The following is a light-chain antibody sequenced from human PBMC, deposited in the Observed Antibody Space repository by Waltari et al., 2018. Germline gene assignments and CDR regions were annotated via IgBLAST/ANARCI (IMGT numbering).Light chain of an antibody. CDR1: SSDIGSYNY. V-gene: IGLV2-14*03. CDR3: SSYSSGSTLYVL. Sequence: QSALTQPASVSASPGQSITISCTGTSSDIGSYNYVSWFQQHPGKAPKLIIFEVSNRPSGVSPRFSGSKSGNTASLTISGLQAEDEADYYCSSYSSGSTLYVLFGGGTKLSVL. J-gene: IGLJ2*01. CDR2: EVS.